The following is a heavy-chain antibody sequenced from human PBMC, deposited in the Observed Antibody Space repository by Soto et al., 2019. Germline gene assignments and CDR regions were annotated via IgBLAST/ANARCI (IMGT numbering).Heavy chain of an antibody. CDR1: GYTFTSYA. CDR3: ARSITMIRGGGYYFDY. D-gene: IGHD3-10*01. CDR2: INAGNGNT. J-gene: IGHJ4*02. Sequence: QVQLVQSGAEVKKPGASVKVSCKASGYTFTSYALHWVRQAPGQRLEWMGWINAGNGNTKYSQKIQGTVTITRDTSASTAYMELSSLRSEDKAVYYCARSITMIRGGGYYFDYWGQGTLVTVSS. V-gene: IGHV1-3*01.